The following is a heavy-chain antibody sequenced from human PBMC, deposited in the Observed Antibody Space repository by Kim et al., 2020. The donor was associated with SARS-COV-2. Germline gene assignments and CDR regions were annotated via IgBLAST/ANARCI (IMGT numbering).Heavy chain of an antibody. CDR3: AREGEAAADVFDY. CDR2: ISYDGSNK. V-gene: IGHV3-30*04. D-gene: IGHD6-13*01. J-gene: IGHJ4*02. Sequence: GGSLRLSCAASGFTFSSYAMHWVRQAPGKGLEWVAVISYDGSNKYYADSVKGRFTISRDNSKNTLYLQMNSLRAEDTAVYYCAREGEAAADVFDYWGQGTLVTVSS. CDR1: GFTFSSYA.